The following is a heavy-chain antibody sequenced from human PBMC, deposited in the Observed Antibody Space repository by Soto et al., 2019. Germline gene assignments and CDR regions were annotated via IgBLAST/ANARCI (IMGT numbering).Heavy chain of an antibody. CDR2: INPHSGDT. CDR3: ARGRTVNFYGMDV. CDR1: GYTFTDHY. V-gene: IGHV1-2*02. D-gene: IGHD4-17*01. Sequence: QVQLVQSGAEVKKPGASVKVSYVASGYTFTDHYIHWVRQAPGQALEWMGWINPHSGDTIYAQKFQGRVNLTRDTSISTAYMELSRLRSDDTAVYYCARGRTVNFYGMDVWGQGTTVTVSS. J-gene: IGHJ6*02.